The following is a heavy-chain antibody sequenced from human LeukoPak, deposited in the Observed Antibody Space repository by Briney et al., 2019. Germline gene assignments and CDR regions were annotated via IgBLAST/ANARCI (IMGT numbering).Heavy chain of an antibody. V-gene: IGHV1-24*01. CDR2: FDPEDGET. J-gene: IGHJ5*02. Sequence: ASVKVSCKVSGYTLTELSMHWVRQAPGKGLEWMGGFDPEDGETIYAQKFQGRVTMTEDTSTDTAYMELSSLRSEDTAVYYCARDLSLLERLSKGWFDPWGQGTLVTVSS. CDR3: ARDLSLLERLSKGWFDP. CDR1: GYTLTELS. D-gene: IGHD3-3*01.